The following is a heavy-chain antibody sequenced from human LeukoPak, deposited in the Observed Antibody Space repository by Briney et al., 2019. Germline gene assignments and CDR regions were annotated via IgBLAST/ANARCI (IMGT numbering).Heavy chain of an antibody. Sequence: SQTLSLTCAISGDNVSSNSATWNWIRQSPSRGLEWLGRTYYRSKWYNDFAVAVKRRTTISPDTSKNHFSLQLSSVTPEDTAVYYCARDQSPDYGDFAYWGQGILVTVSS. J-gene: IGHJ4*02. CDR2: TYYRSKWYN. D-gene: IGHD4-17*01. V-gene: IGHV6-1*01. CDR1: GDNVSSNSAT. CDR3: ARDQSPDYGDFAY.